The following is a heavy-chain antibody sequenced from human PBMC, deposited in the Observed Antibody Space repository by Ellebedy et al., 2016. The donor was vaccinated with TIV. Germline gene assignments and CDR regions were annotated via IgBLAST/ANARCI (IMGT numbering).Heavy chain of an antibody. CDR1: GFTFSSYA. Sequence: GGSLRLXXAASGFTFSSYAMSWVRQAPGKGLEWVSAISGSGGSTYYADSVKGRFTISRDNSKNTLYLQMNSLRAEDSAVYYCAKSKSTPGVVRDYYYYGMDGWGQGTTVTVSS. D-gene: IGHD3-3*01. CDR3: AKSKSTPGVVRDYYYYGMDG. V-gene: IGHV3-23*01. CDR2: ISGSGGST. J-gene: IGHJ6*02.